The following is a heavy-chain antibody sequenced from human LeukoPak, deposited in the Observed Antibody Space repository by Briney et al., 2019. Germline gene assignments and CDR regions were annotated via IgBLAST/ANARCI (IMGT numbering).Heavy chain of an antibody. Sequence: SETLSLTCAVSGGSISSGGYYWSWIRQHPGKGLEWIGYIYYSGSTFYNPSLKSRVTISVDTSKNQFSLRLSSVTAADTAVYYCARARYYFDDRGYFQLHYFDYWGQGTLVTVSS. CDR3: ARARYYFDDRGYFQLHYFDY. J-gene: IGHJ4*02. CDR2: IYYSGST. V-gene: IGHV4-31*11. CDR1: GGSISSGGYY. D-gene: IGHD3-22*01.